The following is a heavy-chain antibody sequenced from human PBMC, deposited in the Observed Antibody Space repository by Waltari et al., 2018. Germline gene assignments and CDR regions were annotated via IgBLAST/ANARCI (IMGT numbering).Heavy chain of an antibody. J-gene: IGHJ4*02. Sequence: QVQLQQWGAGLLKPSETLSLTCAVYGGSFSGYYWSWIRQPPGKGLEWIGEINHSGSTNYNPSLKSRVTISVDTSKNQFSLKLSSVTAADTAVYYCARKVRYCSGGSCYDLFDYWGQGTLVTVSS. CDR3: ARKVRYCSGGSCYDLFDY. V-gene: IGHV4-34*01. D-gene: IGHD2-15*01. CDR1: GGSFSGYY. CDR2: INHSGST.